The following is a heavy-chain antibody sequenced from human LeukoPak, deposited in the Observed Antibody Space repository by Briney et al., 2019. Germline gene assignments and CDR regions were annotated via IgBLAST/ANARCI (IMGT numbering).Heavy chain of an antibody. CDR2: ISGSGGST. V-gene: IGHV3-23*01. CDR3: AKDLGYYGSGTLLGFGI. CDR1: GFTFSSYA. D-gene: IGHD3-10*01. Sequence: GGSLRLSCAASGFTFSSYAMSWVRQAPGKGLEWVSAISGSGGSTYYADSVKGRFTISRDNSKNTLYLQMNSLRAEDTAVYYCAKDLGYYGSGTLLGFGIWGQGTMVTVSS. J-gene: IGHJ3*02.